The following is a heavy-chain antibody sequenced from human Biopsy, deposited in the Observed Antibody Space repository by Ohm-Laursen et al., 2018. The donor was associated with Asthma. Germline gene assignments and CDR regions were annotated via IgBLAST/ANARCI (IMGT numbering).Heavy chain of an antibody. Sequence: TLSLTCTVSGGSISSGGYYWSWIRQHPGKGLEWIGYIYYSGSTYYNPSLKSRVAISLDTSKNQFSLKLSSVTAADTAVYYCARSAKTIFGVVMGSYYYGMDVWGQGTTVTVSS. CDR2: IYYSGST. J-gene: IGHJ6*02. CDR3: ARSAKTIFGVVMGSYYYGMDV. D-gene: IGHD3-3*01. V-gene: IGHV4-31*03. CDR1: GGSISSGGYY.